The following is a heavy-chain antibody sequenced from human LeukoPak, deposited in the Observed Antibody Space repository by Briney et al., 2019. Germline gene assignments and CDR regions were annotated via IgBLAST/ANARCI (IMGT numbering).Heavy chain of an antibody. J-gene: IGHJ3*01. CDR2: ISYDGSNK. V-gene: IGHV3-30-3*01. D-gene: IGHD5-24*01. CDR3: AADGEYAFLV. CDR1: GFSFNSYA. Sequence: GGSLRLSCAASGFSFNSYAMHWARQAPGKGLEWVAVISYDGSNKDYADSVKGRFTISRDKSKNTLYLQMNSLRPEDTAVYYCAADGEYAFLVWGQGTMVTVSS.